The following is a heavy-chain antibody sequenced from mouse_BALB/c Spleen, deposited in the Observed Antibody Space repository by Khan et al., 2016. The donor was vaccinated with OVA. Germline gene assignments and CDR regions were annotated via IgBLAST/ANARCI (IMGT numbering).Heavy chain of an antibody. V-gene: IGHV9-2-1*01. D-gene: IGHD2-14*01. Sequence: QIQLVQSGPELKKPGETVKISCKASGYTFTDYSMHWVKQAPGKGLKWMGGINTETGEPTYADDFKGRFAISLETSASTAYLQINNLKTEDTATYFCARDRYDYFDYWGQGTTLTVSA. CDR1: GYTFTDYS. CDR3: ARDRYDYFDY. CDR2: INTETGEP. J-gene: IGHJ2*01.